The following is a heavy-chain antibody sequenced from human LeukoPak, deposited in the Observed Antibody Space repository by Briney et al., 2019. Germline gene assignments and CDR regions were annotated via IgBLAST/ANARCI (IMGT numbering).Heavy chain of an antibody. CDR1: GFTFSSYA. V-gene: IGHV3-23*01. J-gene: IGHJ4*02. CDR2: ISGSGGST. CDR3: AKGGPYYGDLDY. D-gene: IGHD4-17*01. Sequence: GGSLRVSCAASGFTFSSYAMSWVRQAPGKELEWVSAISGSGGSTYYADSVKGRFTISRDNSKNTLYLQMNSLRAEDTAVYYCAKGGPYYGDLDYWGQGTLVTVSS.